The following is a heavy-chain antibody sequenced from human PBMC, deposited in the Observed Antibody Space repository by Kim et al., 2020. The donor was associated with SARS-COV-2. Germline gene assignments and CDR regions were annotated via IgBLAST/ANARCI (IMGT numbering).Heavy chain of an antibody. CDR3: ASSGTVTTSYAFDI. CDR1: GFTFSSYE. J-gene: IGHJ3*02. V-gene: IGHV3-48*03. Sequence: LSLTCAASGFTFSSYEMNWVRQAPGKGLEWVSYISSSGSTIYYADSVKGRFTISRDNAKNLLYLQMNSLRAEDTAVYYCASSGTVTTSYAFDIWGQGTMVTVSS. CDR2: ISSSGSTI. D-gene: IGHD4-17*01.